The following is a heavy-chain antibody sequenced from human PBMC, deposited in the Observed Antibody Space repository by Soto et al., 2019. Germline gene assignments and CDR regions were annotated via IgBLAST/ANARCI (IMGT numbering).Heavy chain of an antibody. D-gene: IGHD2-21*02. Sequence: SETLSLTXIVSGESISSSSYYWGWIRQPPGKGLEWIGSIYYSGRTYYNPSFKSRVTISIDTSKNQFSLKLSSVTATDTAVYYCARQRTSVVTQAYFDHWGQGALVTVSS. CDR2: IYYSGRT. J-gene: IGHJ4*02. V-gene: IGHV4-39*01. CDR1: GESISSSSYY. CDR3: ARQRTSVVTQAYFDH.